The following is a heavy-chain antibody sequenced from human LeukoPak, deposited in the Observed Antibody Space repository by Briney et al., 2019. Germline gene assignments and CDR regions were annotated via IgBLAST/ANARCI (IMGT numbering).Heavy chain of an antibody. Sequence: GGSLRLSCVASGFTFSNYVMTWVRQAPGKGLEWVSAISGSGSTTYYADSVKGRFTISRDNSMNTLYLQMNGLRAEDTAIYYCAKVHGSERFVIDYWGQGTLVTVSS. CDR1: GFTFSNYV. CDR3: AKVHGSERFVIDY. V-gene: IGHV3-23*01. D-gene: IGHD3-10*01. CDR2: ISGSGSTT. J-gene: IGHJ4*02.